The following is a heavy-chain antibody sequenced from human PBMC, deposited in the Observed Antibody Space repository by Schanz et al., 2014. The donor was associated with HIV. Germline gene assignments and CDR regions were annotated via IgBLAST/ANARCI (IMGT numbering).Heavy chain of an antibody. V-gene: IGHV3-23*01. CDR3: AKGYTSSSVFNL. J-gene: IGHJ2*01. CDR1: GFTFNSYA. D-gene: IGHD6-6*01. Sequence: EVQLLESGGGLVQPGGSLRLSCAASGFTFNSYAMNALSWVRQAPGRGLEWVSDIRGGAGGTYYADSLKGRFTISRDNFKNTLDLQMDSLRPDDTAVYYCAKGYTSSSVFNLWGRGTLVTVSS. CDR2: IRGGAGGT.